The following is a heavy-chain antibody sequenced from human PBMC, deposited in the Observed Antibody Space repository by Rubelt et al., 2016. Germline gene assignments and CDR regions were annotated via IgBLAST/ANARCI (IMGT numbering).Heavy chain of an antibody. D-gene: IGHD3-22*01. CDR2: ISAYNGNT. CDR1: GYTFTSYG. CDR3: ARDYINSYESSGYEGLGYNWFDP. V-gene: IGHV1-18*01. Sequence: QVQLVQSGAEVKKPGASVKVSCKASGYTFTSYGISWVRQAPGQGLEWMGWISAYNGNTNYAQKLQGRVTMTTDRSTRTAYMELRSLRSDDTAGYYCARDYINSYESSGYEGLGYNWFDPWGQGTLVTVSS. J-gene: IGHJ5*02.